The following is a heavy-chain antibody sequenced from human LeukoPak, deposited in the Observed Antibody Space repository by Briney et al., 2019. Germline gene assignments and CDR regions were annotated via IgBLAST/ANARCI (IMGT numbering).Heavy chain of an antibody. CDR3: ASDLLYDILTGYPNYYGMDV. J-gene: IGHJ6*02. CDR2: INPNSGGT. CDR1: GYTFTGYY. D-gene: IGHD3-9*01. V-gene: IGHV1-2*02. Sequence: GASVKVSCKASGYTFTGYYMHWVRQAPGQGLEWMGWINPNSGGTNYAQKFQGRVTMTRDTSISTAYMELSRLRSDDTAVYYCASDLLYDILTGYPNYYGMDVWGQGTTVTVS.